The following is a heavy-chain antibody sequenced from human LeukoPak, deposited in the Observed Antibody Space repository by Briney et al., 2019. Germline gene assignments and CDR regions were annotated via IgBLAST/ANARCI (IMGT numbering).Heavy chain of an antibody. CDR1: GGAITSGGYS. V-gene: IGHV4-30-2*01. J-gene: IGHJ4*02. D-gene: IGHD3-10*01. CDR3: ARSRQGSGLLNY. CDR2: IYDRGPT. Sequence: SQTLSLTCTASGGAITSGGYSWNWIRQPPGKGLEWIGCIYDRGPTYYNPSLKSRITISVDRPKNQFLLNVTSVTAADTAVYYCARSRQGSGLLNYWGQGNLVAVSS.